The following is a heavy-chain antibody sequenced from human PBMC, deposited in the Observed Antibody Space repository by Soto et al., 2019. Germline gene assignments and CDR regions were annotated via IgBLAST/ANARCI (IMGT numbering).Heavy chain of an antibody. J-gene: IGHJ6*02. Sequence: LRLSCAASGFTFSSYAMHWVRQAPGKGLEWVAVISYDGSNKYYADSVKGRFTISRDNSKNTLYLQMNSLRAEDTAVYYCAREWWEQTPRPYYYYGMDVWGQGTTVTVSS. CDR3: AREWWEQTPRPYYYYGMDV. CDR1: GFTFSSYA. CDR2: ISYDGSNK. D-gene: IGHD1-26*01. V-gene: IGHV3-30-3*01.